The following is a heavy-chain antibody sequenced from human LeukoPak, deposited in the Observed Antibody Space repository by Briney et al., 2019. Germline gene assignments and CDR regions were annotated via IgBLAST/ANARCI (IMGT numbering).Heavy chain of an antibody. J-gene: IGHJ6*03. Sequence: SETLSLTCTVSGGSISSSTYYWGWIRQPPGKGLEWIGSIYYSGSTYYNPSLKSRVTISLDTSKNQFSLRLSSVTGADTAVYYCAGVRYYYGSDYYYYMDVWGKGTTVTVSS. CDR2: IYYSGST. CDR3: AGVRYYYGSDYYYYMDV. V-gene: IGHV4-39*01. CDR1: GGSISSSTYY. D-gene: IGHD3-10*01.